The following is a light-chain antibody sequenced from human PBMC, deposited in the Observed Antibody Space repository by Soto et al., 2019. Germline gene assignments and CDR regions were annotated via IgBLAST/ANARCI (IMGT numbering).Light chain of an antibody. J-gene: IGLJ1*01. V-gene: IGLV2-14*01. CDR1: SSDVGGYNY. Sequence: QSALTQPASVSGSPGQSITISCTGTSSDVGGYNYVSWYQQHPGKAPKLMIYDVSNRPSGVSNRFSGSKSGNTASLTISGLQAEDEADYYCSSYTSSSSLDVFRTGTKVTV. CDR2: DVS. CDR3: SSYTSSSSLDV.